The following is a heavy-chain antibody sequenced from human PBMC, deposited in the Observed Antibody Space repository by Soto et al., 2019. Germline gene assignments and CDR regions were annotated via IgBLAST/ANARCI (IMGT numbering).Heavy chain of an antibody. CDR1: GFTFDDYA. Sequence: RRLSCAASGFTFDDYAMHWVRQAPGKGLEWVSGISWNSGSIGYADSVKGRFTISRDNAKNSLYLQMNSLRAEDTALYYCAKDYSAAGNSDYYYYGMDVWGQGTTVPVSS. V-gene: IGHV3-9*01. D-gene: IGHD6-13*01. CDR3: AKDYSAAGNSDYYYYGMDV. J-gene: IGHJ6*02. CDR2: ISWNSGSI.